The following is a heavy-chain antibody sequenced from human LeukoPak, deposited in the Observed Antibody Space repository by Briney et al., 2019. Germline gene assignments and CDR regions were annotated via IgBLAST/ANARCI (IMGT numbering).Heavy chain of an antibody. CDR1: GFTFSPYE. Sequence: GGSLRLSCIASGFTFSPYEMDWVRRAPGKGLEWVSYIGSSGGSRYYADSVKGRFTTSRDSAKNSLYLQMNSLRAEDTAVYYCAREDGDAFDIWGQGTMVTVSS. CDR2: IGSSGGSR. J-gene: IGHJ3*02. CDR3: AREDGDAFDI. D-gene: IGHD5-24*01. V-gene: IGHV3-48*03.